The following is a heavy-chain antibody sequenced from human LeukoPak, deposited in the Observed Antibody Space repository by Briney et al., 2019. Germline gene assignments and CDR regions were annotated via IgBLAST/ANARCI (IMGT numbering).Heavy chain of an antibody. V-gene: IGHV3-74*01. J-gene: IGHJ1*01. D-gene: IGHD3-22*01. CDR3: ARAPSEIGGYYPEYFRH. CDR1: GFTFSSYW. Sequence: SGGSLRLSCAASGFTFSSYWMHWVRQAPGKGLVWVSRIKSDGSTNYADSVKGRFTISRDNVKNTLSLQMNSLRAEDTGVYYCARAPSEIGGYYPEYFRHWGQGTLVTVSS. CDR2: IKSDGST.